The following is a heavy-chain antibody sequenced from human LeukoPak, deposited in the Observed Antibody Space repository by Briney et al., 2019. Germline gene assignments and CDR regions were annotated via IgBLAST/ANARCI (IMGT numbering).Heavy chain of an antibody. CDR3: ARSHPFYSKLFQH. D-gene: IGHD4-11*01. Sequence: SETLSLTCTVSGGSISSSRYYWGWIRQPPGKGLEWIGSIYYSGSTYYNPSLKSRVTISVDTSKNQFSLKLSSVTAADTAVYYCARSHPFYSKLFQHWARAPWSPSPQ. J-gene: IGHJ1*01. CDR1: GGSISSSRYY. CDR2: IYYSGST. V-gene: IGHV4-39*01.